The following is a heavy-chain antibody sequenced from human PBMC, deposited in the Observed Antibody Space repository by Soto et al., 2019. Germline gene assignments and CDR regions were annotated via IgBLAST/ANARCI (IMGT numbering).Heavy chain of an antibody. V-gene: IGHV4-31*03. CDR2: IYYSGST. D-gene: IGHD3-10*01. J-gene: IGHJ6*02. Sequence: QVQLQESGPGLVKPSQTLSLTCTVSGGSISSGGYYWSWIRQHPGKGLEWIGYIYYSGSTYYNPSLKSRVTISVDTSKNQFSLKLSSVTAADTAVYYCARDGTSYYYGSGNYPGMDVWGQGTTVTVSS. CDR3: ARDGTSYYYGSGNYPGMDV. CDR1: GGSISSGGYY.